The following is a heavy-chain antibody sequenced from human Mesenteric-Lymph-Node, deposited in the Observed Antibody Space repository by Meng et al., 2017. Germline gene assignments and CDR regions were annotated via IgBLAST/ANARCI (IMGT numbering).Heavy chain of an antibody. J-gene: IGHJ4*02. D-gene: IGHD6-13*01. V-gene: IGHV1-8*01. CDR2: MKPNSGNT. Sequence: ASVKVSCKASGYTFTSYDINWVRQATGQGLEWMGWMKPNSGNTGYAQKFQGRVTMTRNTSISTAYMELSSLRSEDTAVYYCARRIAASGTTLGYWGQGTLVTVSS. CDR3: ARRIAASGTTLGY. CDR1: GYTFTSYD.